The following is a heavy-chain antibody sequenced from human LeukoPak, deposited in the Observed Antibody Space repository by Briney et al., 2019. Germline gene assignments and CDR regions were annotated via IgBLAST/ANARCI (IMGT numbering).Heavy chain of an antibody. CDR2: IRYDGSNK. CDR1: GFTFSSYG. D-gene: IGHD5-12*01. Sequence: GGSLRLSCAASGFTFSSYGMHWVRQAPGKGLEWVAFIRYDGSNKYYADSVEGRFTISRDNSKNTLYLQMNSLRAEDTAVYYCAKDMNIVATTQYYFDYWGQGTLVTVSS. V-gene: IGHV3-30*02. CDR3: AKDMNIVATTQYYFDY. J-gene: IGHJ4*02.